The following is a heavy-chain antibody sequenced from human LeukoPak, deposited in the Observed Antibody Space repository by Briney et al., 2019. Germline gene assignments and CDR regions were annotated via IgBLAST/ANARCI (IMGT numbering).Heavy chain of an antibody. D-gene: IGHD3-10*02. CDR1: GFTFSSYS. J-gene: IGHJ6*04. CDR3: AELGITMIGGV. CDR2: ISSSSSYI. Sequence: GGSLRLSCAASGFTFSSYSMNWVRQAPGKGLEWVSSISSSSSYIYYADSMKGRFTISRDNAKNSLYLQMNSLRAEDTAVYYCAELGITMIGGVWGKGTTVTISS. V-gene: IGHV3-21*01.